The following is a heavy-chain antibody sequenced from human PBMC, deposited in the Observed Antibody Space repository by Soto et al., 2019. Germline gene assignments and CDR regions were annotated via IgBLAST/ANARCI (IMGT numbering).Heavy chain of an antibody. D-gene: IGHD1-26*01. V-gene: IGHV3-23*01. Sequence: VPLLQSGGGMVQPGGSLRLSCAASGFTFDIYAMSWVRQAPGKGLEWVSTITGSGDSTYYADSMKGRFTISRDNSKNTLHLQMNSLRAEDTAVYFCAKTFGSGPIDYWGQGTLVSVSS. CDR1: GFTFDIYA. CDR2: ITGSGDST. CDR3: AKTFGSGPIDY. J-gene: IGHJ4*02.